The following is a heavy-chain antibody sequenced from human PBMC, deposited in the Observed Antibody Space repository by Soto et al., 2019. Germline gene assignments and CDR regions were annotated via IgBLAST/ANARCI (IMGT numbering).Heavy chain of an antibody. CDR1: GGTFSSYA. J-gene: IGHJ5*02. CDR3: ARALTRYCSSTRCYNWFDP. Sequence: SVEVSCKASGGTFSSYAISWVRQAPGQGLEWMGGIIPIFGTANYAQKFQGRVTITADESTSTAYMELSSLRSEDTAVYYCARALTRYCSSTRCYNWFDPWGQGTLVTVSS. D-gene: IGHD2-2*01. V-gene: IGHV1-69*13. CDR2: IIPIFGTA.